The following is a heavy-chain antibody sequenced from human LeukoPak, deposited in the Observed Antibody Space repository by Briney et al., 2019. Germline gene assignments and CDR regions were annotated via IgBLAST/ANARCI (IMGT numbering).Heavy chain of an antibody. J-gene: IGHJ4*02. Sequence: SVKVSCKASGGTFSSYAISWVRQAPGQGLEWMGGIIPIFGTANYAQKFQGRVTITADESTSTAYMELSSLRSEDTAVYYCARGRAYCSSTSCYGIEDYWGQGALVTVSS. CDR1: GGTFSSYA. V-gene: IGHV1-69*01. CDR2: IIPIFGTA. D-gene: IGHD2-2*01. CDR3: ARGRAYCSSTSCYGIEDY.